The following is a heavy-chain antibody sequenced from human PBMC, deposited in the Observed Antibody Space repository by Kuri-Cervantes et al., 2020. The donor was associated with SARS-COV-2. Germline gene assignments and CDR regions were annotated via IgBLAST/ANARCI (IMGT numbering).Heavy chain of an antibody. Sequence: SETLSLTCTVSGGSISSSSYYWGWIRQPPGKGLEWIGSIYHSGSTYYNPSLKSRVTISVDTSKNQFSLKLSSVTAADTAVYYCAREEGKGSSWYGYYFDYWGQGTLVTVSS. CDR3: AREEGKGSSWYGYYFDY. D-gene: IGHD6-13*01. V-gene: IGHV4-39*07. J-gene: IGHJ4*02. CDR1: GGSISSSSYY. CDR2: IYHSGST.